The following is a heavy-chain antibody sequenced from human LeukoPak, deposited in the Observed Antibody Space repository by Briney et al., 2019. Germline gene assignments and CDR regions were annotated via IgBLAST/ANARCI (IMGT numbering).Heavy chain of an antibody. J-gene: IGHJ4*02. V-gene: IGHV3-30*04. CDR2: ISYDGSNK. D-gene: IGHD3-22*01. Sequence: GGSLRLSCAASGFTFSSYAMHWVRQAPGKGLEWVAVISYDGSNKYYADSVKGRFTISRDNSKNTLYLLMNSLRAEDTAVYYCARDRYYYDSSGYYYLFDYWGQGTLVTVSS. CDR3: ARDRYYYDSSGYYYLFDY. CDR1: GFTFSSYA.